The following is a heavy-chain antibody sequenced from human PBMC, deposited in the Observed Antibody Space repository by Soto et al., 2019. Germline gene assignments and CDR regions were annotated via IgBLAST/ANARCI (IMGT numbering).Heavy chain of an antibody. Sequence: GASVKVSCKASGYIFTNNDVSWVRQATGQGLEWMGWMNPGSGDTGYAQKFQGRVTMTRDISIATAYMELSSLRSDDTAIYYCARMATFGSLNWFDHWGQGTLVTV. D-gene: IGHD3-16*01. CDR3: ARMATFGSLNWFDH. V-gene: IGHV1-8*01. CDR2: MNPGSGDT. J-gene: IGHJ5*02. CDR1: GYIFTNND.